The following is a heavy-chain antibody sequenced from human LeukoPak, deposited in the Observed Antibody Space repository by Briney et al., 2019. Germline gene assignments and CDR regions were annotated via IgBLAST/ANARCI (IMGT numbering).Heavy chain of an antibody. J-gene: IGHJ3*02. CDR3: TRDWRNMGFDI. V-gene: IGHV3-66*01. Sequence: GGSLRLSYAASGFTVSSNYMSWVRQAPGKGLEWVSVIYSGGSTYYADSVKGRFTISRDNSKNTLYLQMNSLRAEDTAVYYCTRDWRNMGFDIWGQGTMVTVSS. D-gene: IGHD1-14*01. CDR1: GFTVSSNY. CDR2: IYSGGST.